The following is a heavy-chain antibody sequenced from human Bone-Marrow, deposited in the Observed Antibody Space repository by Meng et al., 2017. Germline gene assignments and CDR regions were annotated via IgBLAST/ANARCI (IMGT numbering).Heavy chain of an antibody. CDR2: IYPGDSDT. D-gene: IGHD4-17*01. V-gene: IGHV5-51*01. J-gene: IGHJ5*02. CDR1: GYSLTSYW. Sequence: MVSCKGSGYSLTSYWSGWVRQMPGKGLEWMGIIYPGDSDTRYSPSFQGQVTISANKSISTAYLQWSSLKASDAAMYYCASGGGMDYGDYGGLDPWGQGTLVTVSS. CDR3: ASGGGMDYGDYGGLDP.